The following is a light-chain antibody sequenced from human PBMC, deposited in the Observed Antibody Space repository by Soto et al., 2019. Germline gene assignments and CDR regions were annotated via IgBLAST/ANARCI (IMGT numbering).Light chain of an antibody. Sequence: QSVLTQPPSVSGAPGQRVTISCTGSSSNIGAGSGVHWYQQVPGTAPKLLLYENNNRPSGVPDRFSGSESGSSASLAVTGLRAEYEADYYCLSFDTSLSGWVFGGGTKVTVL. V-gene: IGLV1-40*01. CDR2: ENN. CDR1: SSNIGAGSG. CDR3: LSFDTSLSGWV. J-gene: IGLJ3*02.